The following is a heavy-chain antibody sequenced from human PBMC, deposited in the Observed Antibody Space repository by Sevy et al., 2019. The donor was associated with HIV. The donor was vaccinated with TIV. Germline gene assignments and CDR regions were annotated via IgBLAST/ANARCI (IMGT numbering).Heavy chain of an antibody. D-gene: IGHD1-26*01. J-gene: IGHJ4*02. Sequence: GGSLRLSCAASGFTFSNAWMSGVRQAPWKGLEWVGRIKSKTDGGTTDYAAPVKGRFTISRDDSKNTLYLQMNSLKTEDTAVYYCTTDGIVGDHYFDYWGQGTLVTVSS. CDR3: TTDGIVGDHYFDY. CDR1: GFTFSNAW. CDR2: IKSKTDGGTT. V-gene: IGHV3-15*01.